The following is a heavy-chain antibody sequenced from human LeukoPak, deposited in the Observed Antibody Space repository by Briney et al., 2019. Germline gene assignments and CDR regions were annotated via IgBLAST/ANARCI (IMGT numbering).Heavy chain of an antibody. D-gene: IGHD2-15*01. CDR1: GFTFSSYA. Sequence: GRSLRLSCAASGFTFSSYAMSWVRQAPGKGLEWVSAISGSGGSTYYADSVKGRFTISRDNSKNTLYLQMNSLRAEDTAVYYCAKTVGDIVVVVAATLYPYFDYWGQGTLVTVSS. V-gene: IGHV3-23*01. CDR3: AKTVGDIVVVVAATLYPYFDY. CDR2: ISGSGGST. J-gene: IGHJ4*02.